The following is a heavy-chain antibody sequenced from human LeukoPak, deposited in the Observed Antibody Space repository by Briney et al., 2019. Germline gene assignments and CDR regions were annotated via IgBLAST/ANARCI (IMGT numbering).Heavy chain of an antibody. J-gene: IGHJ4*02. V-gene: IGHV4-39*07. CDR2: IYYSGNT. CDR3: AAPGTITMVRGVIITTSFDY. CDR1: GGSISNSSYY. Sequence: PSETLSLTCTVSGGSISNSSYYWGWIRQPPGKGLDWIGSIYYSGNTNYNPSLKSRVTMSVDKSKNQFSLKLSSVTAADTAVYYCAAPGTITMVRGVIITTSFDYWGQGTLVTVSS. D-gene: IGHD3-10*01.